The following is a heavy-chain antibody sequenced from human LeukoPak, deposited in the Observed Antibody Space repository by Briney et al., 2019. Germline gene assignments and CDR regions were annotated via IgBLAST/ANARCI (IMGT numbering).Heavy chain of an antibody. CDR3: ASLELLGY. D-gene: IGHD1-7*01. V-gene: IGHV3-30-3*01. CDR1: GFTLSGAA. CDR2: ISYDGSNK. J-gene: IGHJ4*02. Sequence: PGGSLKLSCAASGFTLSGAAMHWVRQAPGKGLEWVAVISYDGSNKYYADSVKGRFTISRDNSKNTLYLQMNSLRAEDTAVYYCASLELLGYWGQGTLVTVSS.